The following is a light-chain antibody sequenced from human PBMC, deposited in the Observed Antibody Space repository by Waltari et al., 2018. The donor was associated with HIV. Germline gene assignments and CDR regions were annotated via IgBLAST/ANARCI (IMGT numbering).Light chain of an antibody. V-gene: IGLV2-14*01. CDR1: SSDIGGYNF. CDR2: EVT. Sequence: QSALTQPASVSGSPGQSITISCTGTSSDIGGYNFVSWYQQHPGRAPRLMIYEVTSRPSGVSNRFSGSRSVNTASLTISGLQAEDEADYYGSSYTSSATGVLFGGGTTLTVL. CDR3: SSYTSSATGVL. J-gene: IGLJ2*01.